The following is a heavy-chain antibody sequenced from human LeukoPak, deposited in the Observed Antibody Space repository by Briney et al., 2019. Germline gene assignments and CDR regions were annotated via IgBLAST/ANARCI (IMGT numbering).Heavy chain of an antibody. V-gene: IGHV3-23*01. D-gene: IGHD3-3*01. CDR3: AKEQGRDFWSGYPLGDY. CDR2: ISGSGGST. Sequence: GGSLRLSCAASGFTFSSYAMSWVRQAPGKGLEWVSAISGSGGSTYYADSVKGRFTISRDNSKNTLYLQMNSLRAEDTAVYYCAKEQGRDFWSGYPLGDYWGRGTLVTVSS. CDR1: GFTFSSYA. J-gene: IGHJ4*02.